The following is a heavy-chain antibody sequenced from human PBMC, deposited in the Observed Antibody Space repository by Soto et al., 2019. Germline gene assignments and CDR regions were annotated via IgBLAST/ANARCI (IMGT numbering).Heavy chain of an antibody. CDR3: ARRAKGGYFDL. V-gene: IGHV4-34*01. D-gene: IGHD3-16*01. CDR2: INHSGST. J-gene: IGHJ2*01. CDR1: GGSFSGYY. Sequence: QVQLQQWGAGLLKPSETLSLTCAVYGGSFSGYYWSWIRQPPGKGLEWIGEINHSGSTNSNPSLKSRVTISVDTSKNQFSLKLSSVTAADTAVYYCARRAKGGYFDLWGRGTLVTVSS.